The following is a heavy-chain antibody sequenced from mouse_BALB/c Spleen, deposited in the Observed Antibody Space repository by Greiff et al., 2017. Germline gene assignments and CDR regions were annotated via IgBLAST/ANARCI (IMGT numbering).Heavy chain of an antibody. CDR2: IYPYNGGT. CDR3: ARKIPMIRGYAMDY. D-gene: IGHD2-4*01. J-gene: IGHJ4*01. V-gene: IGHV1S29*02. CDR1: GYTFTDYN. Sequence: EVQLQQSGPELVKPGASVKISCKASGYTFTDYNMHWVKQSHGKSLEWIGYIYPYNGGTGYNQKFKSKATLTVDNSSSTAYMELRSLTSEDSAVYYCARKIPMIRGYAMDYWGQGTSVTVSS.